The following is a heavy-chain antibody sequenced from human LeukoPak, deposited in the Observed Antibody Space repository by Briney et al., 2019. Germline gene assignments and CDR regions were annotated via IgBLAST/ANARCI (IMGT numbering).Heavy chain of an antibody. D-gene: IGHD6-19*01. J-gene: IGHJ4*02. V-gene: IGHV4-59*08. Sequence: PSETLSLTCTVSGGSISSYYWSWIRQSPGKGLEWIGGSTKYNPSLKSRVTISVDTSKNQFSLKLSSVTAADTAVYYCARRVSSGWSLDYWGQGTLVTVSS. CDR1: GGSISSYY. CDR2: GST. CDR3: ARRVSSGWSLDY.